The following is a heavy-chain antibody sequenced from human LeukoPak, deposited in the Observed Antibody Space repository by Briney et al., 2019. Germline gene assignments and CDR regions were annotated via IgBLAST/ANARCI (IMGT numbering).Heavy chain of an antibody. CDR2: ISSSSSYI. J-gene: IGHJ4*02. D-gene: IGHD1-26*01. CDR3: AKERGWELLLPNYFDY. CDR1: GLTFSSYS. Sequence: AGGSLRLSCAASGLTFSSYSMNWVRQAPGKGLEWVSSISSSSSYIYYADSVKGRFTISRDNAKNSLYLQMNSLRAEDTAVYYCAKERGWELLLPNYFDYWGQGILVTVSS. V-gene: IGHV3-21*01.